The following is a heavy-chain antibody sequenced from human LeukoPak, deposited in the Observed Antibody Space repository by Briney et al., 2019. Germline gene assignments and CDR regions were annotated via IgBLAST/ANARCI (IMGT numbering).Heavy chain of an antibody. CDR3: ARGSDIVVVVAAISDYYFDY. J-gene: IGHJ4*02. CDR1: GFTFSSYE. D-gene: IGHD2-15*01. CDR2: ISSSGSTI. Sequence: GGSLRLSCAASGFTFSSYEMNWVRQAPGKGLEWVSYISSSGSTIYYADSVKGRFTISRDNAKNSLYLQMNSLRAEDTAVYYCARGSDIVVVVAAISDYYFDYWGQGTLVTASS. V-gene: IGHV3-48*03.